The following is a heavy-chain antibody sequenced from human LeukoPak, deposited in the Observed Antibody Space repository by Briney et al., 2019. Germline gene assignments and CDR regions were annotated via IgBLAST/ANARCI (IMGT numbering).Heavy chain of an antibody. CDR1: GFTFSSYS. CDR2: ISSSSSYI. V-gene: IGHV3-21*01. J-gene: IGHJ4*02. D-gene: IGHD3-3*01. Sequence: PGGSLRLSCAASGFTFSSYSMNWVRQAPGKGLEWVSSISSSSSYIYYADSVKGRFTISRDNAKNSLYLQMNSLRAEDTAVYYCARDRYYDFWSGSPFDCWGQGTLVTVSS. CDR3: ARDRYYDFWSGSPFDC.